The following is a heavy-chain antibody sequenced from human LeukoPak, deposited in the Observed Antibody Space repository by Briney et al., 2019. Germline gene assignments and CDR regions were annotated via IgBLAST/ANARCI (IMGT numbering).Heavy chain of an antibody. CDR3: ARVDYGGNTQDWFDP. J-gene: IGHJ5*02. CDR1: GYTFTSYD. V-gene: IGHV1-8*03. D-gene: IGHD4-23*01. CDR2: MNPNSGNT. Sequence: ASVKVSCKASGYTFTSYDINWVRQATGQGLEWMGWMNPNSGNTGYAQKIQGRVTITRNTSISTAYMELSSLRSEDTAVYYCARVDYGGNTQDWFDPWGQGTLVTVSS.